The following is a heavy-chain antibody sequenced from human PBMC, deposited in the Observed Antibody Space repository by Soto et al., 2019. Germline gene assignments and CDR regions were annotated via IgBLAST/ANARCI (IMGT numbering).Heavy chain of an antibody. CDR2: FIPLFGTA. V-gene: IGHV1-69*12. CDR1: GGTFSSYA. D-gene: IGHD5-18*01. J-gene: IGHJ4*02. CDR3: ARERRYTAMELDY. Sequence: QFQLVQSGAEVKKPGSSVKVSCKASGGTFSSYAISWVRQAPGQGLEWMGGFIPLFGTANYAQKFQGRFTIIADESTSTAYMELSSLRSEDTAVYYCARERRYTAMELDYWRQGPLVTVSS.